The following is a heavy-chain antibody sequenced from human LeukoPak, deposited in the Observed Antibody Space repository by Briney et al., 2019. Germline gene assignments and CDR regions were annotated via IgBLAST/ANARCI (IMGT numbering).Heavy chain of an antibody. CDR1: GGSFSGYC. V-gene: IGHV4-34*01. J-gene: IGHJ4*02. CDR2: INHSGST. CDR3: ARGAEYYYGSGSSHIDY. Sequence: SETLSLTCAVYGGSFSGYCWSWIRQPPGKGLEWIGEINHSGSTNYNPSLKSRVTISVDTSKNQFSLKLSSVTAADTAVYYCARGAEYYYGSGSSHIDYWGQGTLVTVSS. D-gene: IGHD3-10*01.